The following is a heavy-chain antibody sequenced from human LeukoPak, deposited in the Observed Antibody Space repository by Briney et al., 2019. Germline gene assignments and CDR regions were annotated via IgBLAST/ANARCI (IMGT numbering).Heavy chain of an antibody. J-gene: IGHJ5*02. CDR1: GYSISNHY. Sequence: SETLSLTCTVSGYSISNHYWSWIRQAPGKGLEWIGYIDYSGITNYNPSLESRVTISADTSKNQFSLRLTCVSAADTAVYYCARDETRTAGPGSWFDPWGQGTLVTVSS. CDR2: IDYSGIT. CDR3: ARDETRTAGPGSWFDP. D-gene: IGHD6-13*01. V-gene: IGHV4-59*11.